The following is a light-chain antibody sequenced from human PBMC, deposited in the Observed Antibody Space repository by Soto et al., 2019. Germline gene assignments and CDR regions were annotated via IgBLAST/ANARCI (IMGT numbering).Light chain of an antibody. CDR1: SSDVGGYNY. Sequence: QSVLTQPASVSGSPGQSITISCTGTSSDVGGYNYVSWYQHHPGKAHKLMIFDVSNQPSGVSNRFSGSKSGNTASLTISWLQPEDEADYYCSSYTTSNTRQIVFGTGTKVTVL. J-gene: IGLJ1*01. CDR2: DVS. CDR3: SSYTTSNTRQIV. V-gene: IGLV2-14*03.